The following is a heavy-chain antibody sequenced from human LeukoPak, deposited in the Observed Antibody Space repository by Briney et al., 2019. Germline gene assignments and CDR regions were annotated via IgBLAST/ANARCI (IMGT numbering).Heavy chain of an antibody. CDR1: GFTFSSYA. D-gene: IGHD3-22*01. V-gene: IGHV3-23*01. Sequence: PGGSLRLSCAASGFTFSSYAMSWVRQAPGKGLEWVSAISGSGGSTYYADSVKGRFTISRDNSKNTLYLQMNSLRAEDTAVYYCAKDCERNYYDSSGYGDYFDYWGQGTLVTVSS. J-gene: IGHJ4*02. CDR2: ISGSGGST. CDR3: AKDCERNYYDSSGYGDYFDY.